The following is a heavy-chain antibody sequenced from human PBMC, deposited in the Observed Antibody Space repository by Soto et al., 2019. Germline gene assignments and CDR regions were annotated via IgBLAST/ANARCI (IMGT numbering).Heavy chain of an antibody. D-gene: IGHD3-22*01. CDR1: GGSISSGDYY. CDR3: ARVNPNSSGSERFDY. J-gene: IGHJ4*02. CDR2: IYYSGST. Sequence: SETLSLTCTVSGGSISSGDYYWSWIRQPPGKGLEWIGYIYYSGSTYYDPSLKSRVTISVDTSKNQFSLKLSSVTAADTAVYYCARVNPNSSGSERFDYWGQGTLVTISS. V-gene: IGHV4-30-4*01.